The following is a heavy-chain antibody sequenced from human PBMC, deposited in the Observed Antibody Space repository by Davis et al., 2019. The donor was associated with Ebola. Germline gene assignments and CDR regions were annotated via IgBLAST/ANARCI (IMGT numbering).Heavy chain of an antibody. Sequence: GESLKISCAASGFTFTDHSMNWVRQAPGKGLEWVANIKPDGSFRDYLGAVRGRFTISRDNAKNSLYLQMNSLRAEDTAVYYCARDGVPAAHDYWGQGTLVTVSS. V-gene: IGHV3-7*03. J-gene: IGHJ4*02. CDR2: IKPDGSFR. CDR3: ARDGVPAAHDY. CDR1: GFTFTDHS. D-gene: IGHD2-2*01.